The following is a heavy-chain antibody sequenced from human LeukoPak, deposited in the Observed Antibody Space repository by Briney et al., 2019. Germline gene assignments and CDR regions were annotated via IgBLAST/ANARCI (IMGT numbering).Heavy chain of an antibody. Sequence: ASVKGSCKASGYTFTSYYMHWVRQAPGQGLEWMGIINPSGGSTSYAQKFQGRVTMTRDTFTSTVYMELSSLRSEDTAVYYCARVKLSRSSGYSTNWFDPWGQGTLVTVSS. CDR1: GYTFTSYY. D-gene: IGHD6-13*01. J-gene: IGHJ5*02. CDR3: ARVKLSRSSGYSTNWFDP. V-gene: IGHV1-46*01. CDR2: INPSGGST.